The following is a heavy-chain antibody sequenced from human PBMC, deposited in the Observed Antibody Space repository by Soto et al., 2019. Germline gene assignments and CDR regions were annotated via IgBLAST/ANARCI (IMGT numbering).Heavy chain of an antibody. D-gene: IGHD3-22*01. CDR1: DYTFSSYG. Sequence: ASVKVSCKAADYTFSSYGIAWARQAPGQGLEWMGWISASKGNTNYAQKLQGRVTLTTDTSTSTAYMELRSLTSDDTAVYYCGREWHDDSGGYCIDYWGQGTLVTVSS. V-gene: IGHV1-18*04. CDR3: GREWHDDSGGYCIDY. CDR2: ISASKGNT. J-gene: IGHJ4*02.